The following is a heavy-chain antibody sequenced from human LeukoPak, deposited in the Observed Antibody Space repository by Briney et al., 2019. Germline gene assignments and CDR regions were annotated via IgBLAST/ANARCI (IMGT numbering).Heavy chain of an antibody. Sequence: GGSLRLSCAASGFTFDDYAMHWVRQAPGKGLEWVSGISWNSGSIGYADSVKGRFTISRDNAKNSLYLQMNSLRAEDMALYYCAKAYYYDSSGYYYLDYWGQGTLVTVSS. CDR2: ISWNSGSI. CDR3: AKAYYYDSSGYYYLDY. CDR1: GFTFDDYA. J-gene: IGHJ4*02. V-gene: IGHV3-9*03. D-gene: IGHD3-22*01.